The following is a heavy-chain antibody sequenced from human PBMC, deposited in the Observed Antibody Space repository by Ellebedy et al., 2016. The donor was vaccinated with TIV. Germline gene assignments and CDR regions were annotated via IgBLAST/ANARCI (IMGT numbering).Heavy chain of an antibody. Sequence: PGGSLRLSCAASGFTFNNYWMTWVLQAPGKWLECVANIKEDGNEKNYADSVKGRFSISRDNAKNTLYLQMNSLRAEDTAIYYCVKKRASLDHWGQGALVTVSS. CDR2: IKEDGNEK. CDR1: GFTFNNYW. D-gene: IGHD2-2*01. J-gene: IGHJ4*02. CDR3: VKKRASLDH. V-gene: IGHV3-7*03.